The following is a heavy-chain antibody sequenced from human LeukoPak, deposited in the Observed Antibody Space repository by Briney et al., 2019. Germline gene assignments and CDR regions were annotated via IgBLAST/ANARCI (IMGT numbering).Heavy chain of an antibody. CDR2: ISGSGGST. CDR1: GFTFSSYA. J-gene: IGHJ1*01. D-gene: IGHD3-3*01. V-gene: IGHV3-23*01. CDR3: ARSWHYDFWSGYYESSEYFQH. Sequence: GGSLRLSCAASGFTFSSYAMSWVRQAPGKGLEWVSAISGSGGSTYYADSVKGRFTISRDNSKNTLYLQMNSLRAEDTAVYYCARSWHYDFWSGYYESSEYFQHWGQGTLVTVSS.